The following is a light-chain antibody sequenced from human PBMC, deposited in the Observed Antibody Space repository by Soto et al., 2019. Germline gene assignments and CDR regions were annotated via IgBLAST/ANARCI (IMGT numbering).Light chain of an antibody. CDR2: DVS. J-gene: IGLJ7*01. CDR3: CSYSTTSALV. Sequence: QSALTQPASVSGSPGQSITISCAGTSADIGAFNYVSWYQHHPDKAPKLLIYDVSARPSGVSTRFSASKSANTASLTISGLQADDEADYYCCSYSTTSALVFGGGPQLTVL. V-gene: IGLV2-14*03. CDR1: SADIGAFNY.